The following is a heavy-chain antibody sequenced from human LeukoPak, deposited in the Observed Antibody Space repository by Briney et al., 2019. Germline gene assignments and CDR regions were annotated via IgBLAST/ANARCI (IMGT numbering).Heavy chain of an antibody. CDR2: FYHSGSS. CDR3: ARARNTAEYNWFDS. J-gene: IGHJ5*01. V-gene: IGHV4-30-2*01. D-gene: IGHD6-6*01. CDR1: DDSLNNGAFS. Sequence: PSETLSLTCAVSDDSLNNGAFSWSWIRQPPGKGPEWLGYFYHSGSSYYSPSFRSRVTMSIDRSTKQFSLRLSSVTAADTAVYYCARARNTAEYNWFDSWGQGTLVTVSS.